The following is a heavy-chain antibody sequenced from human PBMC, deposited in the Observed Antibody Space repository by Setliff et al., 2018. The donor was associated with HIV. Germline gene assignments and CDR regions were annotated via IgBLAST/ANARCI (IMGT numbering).Heavy chain of an antibody. CDR1: GYTFISYA. V-gene: IGHV1-3*01. J-gene: IGHJ6*03. Sequence: ASVKVSCKASGYTFISYAIHWVRQAPGQRLEWMGWINVGNGNTKYSQNFQGRVTFTRDTFASTAYMELSSLRSEDTAVYYCARDRDFWSGYSYYYYMDVWGKGTTVTVSS. CDR2: INVGNGNT. CDR3: ARDRDFWSGYSYYYYMDV. D-gene: IGHD3-3*01.